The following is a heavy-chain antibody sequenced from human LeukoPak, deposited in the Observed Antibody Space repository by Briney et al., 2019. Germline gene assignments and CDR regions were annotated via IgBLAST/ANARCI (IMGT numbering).Heavy chain of an antibody. V-gene: IGHV3-74*01. D-gene: IGHD2-15*01. CDR1: GFTFSSYW. CDR3: AREEYCSADCMRYFDY. J-gene: IGHJ4*02. CDR2: INSDGSTT. Sequence: PGGSLRLSCAASGFTFSSYWMHWVRQAPGKGLVCVSRINSDGSTTSYADSVKGRFTIPRDNAKNTLYLQMNSLRAEDTAVYYCAREEYCSADCMRYFDYWGQGALVTVSS.